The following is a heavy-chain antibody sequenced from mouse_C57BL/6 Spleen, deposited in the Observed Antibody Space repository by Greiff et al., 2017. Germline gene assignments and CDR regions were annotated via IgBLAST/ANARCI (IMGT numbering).Heavy chain of an antibody. J-gene: IGHJ3*01. CDR1: GYSFTDYN. V-gene: IGHV1-39*01. CDR2: INPNNGTT. Sequence: VQLQQSGPELLKPGASVKISCKASGYSFTDYNLNWVKQSNGKSLEWIGVINPNNGTTSYNQKFKGKATLTVDQYSSTAYMHLNSRTSEDSAIYYCARSDGSSPGRFAYWGQGTLVTVSA. D-gene: IGHD1-1*01. CDR3: ARSDGSSPGRFAY.